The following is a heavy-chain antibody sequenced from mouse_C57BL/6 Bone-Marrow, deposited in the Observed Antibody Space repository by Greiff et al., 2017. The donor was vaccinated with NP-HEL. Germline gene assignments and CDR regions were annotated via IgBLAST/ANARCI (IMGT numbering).Heavy chain of an antibody. CDR1: GGDGTGCW. Sequence: QVQLQQPGAELVKRGASVKMYCKAVGGDGTGCWLTVGWGGPGQGLEWIGDIYPVSGSTNYNEKFKSKATLTVDTSSSTAYMQLSSLTSEDSAVYYCAVGPMDYWGQGTSVTVSS. J-gene: IGHJ4*01. CDR3: AVGPMDY. V-gene: IGHV1-55*01. CDR2: IYPVSGST.